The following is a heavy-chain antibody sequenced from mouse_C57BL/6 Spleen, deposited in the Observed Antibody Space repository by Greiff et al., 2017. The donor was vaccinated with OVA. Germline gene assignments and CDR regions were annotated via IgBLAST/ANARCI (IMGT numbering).Heavy chain of an antibody. CDR1: GYAFSSSW. J-gene: IGHJ4*01. CDR3: ARQGQLARDY. Sequence: QVQLQQSGPELVKPGASVKISCKASGYAFSSSWMNWVKQRPGKGLEWIGRIYPGDGDTNYNGKFKGKATLTADKSSSTAYMQLSSLTSEDSAVYFCARQGQLARDYWGQGTSVTVSS. D-gene: IGHD4-1*02. CDR2: IYPGDGDT. V-gene: IGHV1-82*01.